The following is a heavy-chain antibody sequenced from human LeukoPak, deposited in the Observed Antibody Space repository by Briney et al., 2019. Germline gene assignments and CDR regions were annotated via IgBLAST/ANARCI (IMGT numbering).Heavy chain of an antibody. CDR3: ARAKYCSSTSCYPPFGMDV. J-gene: IGHJ6*02. D-gene: IGHD2-2*01. CDR1: GFTFSSYW. Sequence: GGSLRLSCAASGFTFSSYWMSWVRQAPGKGLEWVANIKQDGSEKYYVDSVKGRFTISRDNAKNSLYLQMNSLRAEDTAVYYCARAKYCSSTSCYPPFGMDVWGQGTTVTVSS. CDR2: IKQDGSEK. V-gene: IGHV3-7*03.